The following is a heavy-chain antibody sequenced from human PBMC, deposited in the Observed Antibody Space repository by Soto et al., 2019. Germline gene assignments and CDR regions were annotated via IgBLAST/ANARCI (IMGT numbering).Heavy chain of an antibody. V-gene: IGHV5-51*01. CDR2: IYPGDSDT. D-gene: IGHD3-22*01. Sequence: SLKISCKGSGYSFTNYWIGWVRQMPGRGLEWMGIIYPGDSDTRYSPSFQGQVTVSADKSTSTAYLHWSSLKASDPAMYYCARNSLYDSGPDYWGQGTLVTVSS. CDR3: ARNSLYDSGPDY. J-gene: IGHJ4*02. CDR1: GYSFTNYW.